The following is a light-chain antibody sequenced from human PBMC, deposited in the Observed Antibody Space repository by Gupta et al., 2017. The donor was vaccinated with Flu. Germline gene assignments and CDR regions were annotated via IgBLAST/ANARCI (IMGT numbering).Light chain of an antibody. CDR2: WAS. V-gene: IGKV4-1*01. CDR1: QSVLYSSNNKNY. Sequence: DIVMTQSPYSLAVSLGERATINCKSSQSVLYSSNNKNYLAWYQQKPGQPPKLLIYWASTRESGVPDRFSGSGSGTXFTLTIXSLQAEDVAVYYCQQYYSTPFTFGXGTKVDIK. J-gene: IGKJ3*01. CDR3: QQYYSTPFT.